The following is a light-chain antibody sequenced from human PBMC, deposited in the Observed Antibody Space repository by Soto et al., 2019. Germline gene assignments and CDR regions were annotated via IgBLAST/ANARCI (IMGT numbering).Light chain of an antibody. V-gene: IGKV3-20*01. CDR1: QSVSSNY. CDR3: XQYXSLPPGT. CDR2: GAS. Sequence: EIVLTQSPGTLSLSPGERXXLSCRASQSVSSNYLAWYQQKPGQAPRFLIYGASSRASGIPDRFSGSGSGTDFTLTISRLEPEDXAVYXXXQYXSLPPGTFGQGTKVEIK. J-gene: IGKJ1*01.